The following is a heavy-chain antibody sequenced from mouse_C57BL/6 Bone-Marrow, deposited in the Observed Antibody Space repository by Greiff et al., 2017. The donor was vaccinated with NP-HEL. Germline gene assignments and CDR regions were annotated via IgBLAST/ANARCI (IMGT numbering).Heavy chain of an antibody. D-gene: IGHD1-1*01. CDR1: GFTFSDYY. J-gene: IGHJ4*01. CDR3: ERIYGSSAYAMDD. CDR2: LTNGCGSP. Sequence: QLVESGGGLVQPGGSLKLSCAASGFTFSDYYMYWVRQTPETMLEWVAYLTNGCGSPYYPDTVKGRFTISRDNAKNTLYLKRSSLKSEDTAMDDSERIYGSSAYAMDDWGQGTTVTVS. V-gene: IGHV5-12*01.